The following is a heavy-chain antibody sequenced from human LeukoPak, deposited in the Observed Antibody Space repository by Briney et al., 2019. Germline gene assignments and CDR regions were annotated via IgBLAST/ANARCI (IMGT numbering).Heavy chain of an antibody. D-gene: IGHD3-16*01. CDR3: AAQGVFSHGGY. CDR1: GFTVSGNY. CDR2: IYSGSNT. J-gene: IGHJ4*02. V-gene: IGHV3-53*01. Sequence: SGGSLRLSCAASGFTVSGNYMSWVRQAPGEGLEWVSLIYSGSNTYYTDSVKGRFTISRDTSKNTLYLQMNSLRAEDTAVYYCAAQGVFSHGGYWGQGTLVTVSS.